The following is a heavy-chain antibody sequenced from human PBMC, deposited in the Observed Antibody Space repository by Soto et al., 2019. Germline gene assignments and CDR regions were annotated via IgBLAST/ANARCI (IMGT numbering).Heavy chain of an antibody. Sequence: PSETLSLTCTVSGGSISSYYWSWIRQPPGKGLEWIGYIYYSGSTNYNPSLKSRVTISVDTSKNQFSLKLSSVTAADAAVYYCARSGSYDAFESWGQGTMVTVSS. CDR2: IYYSGST. CDR1: GGSISSYY. D-gene: IGHD3-10*01. V-gene: IGHV4-59*08. J-gene: IGHJ3*02. CDR3: ARSGSYDAFES.